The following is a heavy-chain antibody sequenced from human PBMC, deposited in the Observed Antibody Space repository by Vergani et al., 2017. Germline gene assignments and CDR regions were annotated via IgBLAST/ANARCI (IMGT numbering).Heavy chain of an antibody. CDR2: IYYSWST. CDR3: ARAAEYSSGWAPYYFDY. Sequence: QVQLQESGPGLVKPSETLSLTCTVSGGSISSYYWSWIRQPPGKGLEWIGYIYYSWSTNYNPSLKSRVTIAVDTSKNQFSLKLSSVTAADTAVYYCARAAEYSSGWAPYYFDYWGQGTLVTVSS. D-gene: IGHD6-19*01. V-gene: IGHV4-59*01. J-gene: IGHJ4*02. CDR1: GGSISSYY.